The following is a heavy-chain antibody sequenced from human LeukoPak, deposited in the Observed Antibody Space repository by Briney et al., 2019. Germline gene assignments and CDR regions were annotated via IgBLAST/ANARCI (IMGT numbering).Heavy chain of an antibody. CDR2: ISYDGSTK. CDR1: GFTFSNYG. V-gene: IGHV3-33*05. CDR3: AREGMGTSMAPDY. Sequence: GRSLRLSCAASGFTFSNYGTHWVRQAPRKGLEWVALISYDGSTKYYADSVKGRFTLSGDKSKNTVHLQMSSLRAEDTAVYYCAREGMGTSMAPDYWGQGTLVIVSS. J-gene: IGHJ4*02. D-gene: IGHD5-18*01.